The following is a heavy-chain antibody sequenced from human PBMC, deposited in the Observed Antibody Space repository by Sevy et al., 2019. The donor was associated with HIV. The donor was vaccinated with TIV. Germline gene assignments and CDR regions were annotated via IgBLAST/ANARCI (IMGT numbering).Heavy chain of an antibody. CDR1: GFSFTTYA. Sequence: GGSLRLSCAASGFSFTTYAMTWVRQAPGKGLEWVSAITNSGSRTFYADSVKGRFTISRDNSKSTLYLQMNSLRAEDTAVYYCAKDEGSYYYDSSVYNYGVDAWGQGTAVTVSS. CDR2: ITNSGSRT. CDR3: AKDEGSYYYDSSVYNYGVDA. V-gene: IGHV3-23*01. D-gene: IGHD3-22*01. J-gene: IGHJ6*02.